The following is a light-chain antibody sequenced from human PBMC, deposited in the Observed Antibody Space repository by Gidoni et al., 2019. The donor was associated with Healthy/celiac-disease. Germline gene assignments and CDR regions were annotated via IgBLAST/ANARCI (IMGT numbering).Light chain of an antibody. CDR2: ASS. V-gene: IGKV1-39*01. CDR3: QQSYSTLWT. Sequence: IQMTQSPSSLSASVGERDTITSRASQSISSYLRWYQQKPGKDPQLLMYASSSLQSGGPSRFSSSGCGTDVTLTISSRQPEDYAAYYFQQSYSTLWTFGQGTKVEIK. J-gene: IGKJ1*01. CDR1: QSISSY.